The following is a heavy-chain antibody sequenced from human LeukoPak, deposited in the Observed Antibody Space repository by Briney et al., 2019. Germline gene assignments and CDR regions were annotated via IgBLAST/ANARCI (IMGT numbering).Heavy chain of an antibody. Sequence: SETLSLTCTVSGGSISSYYWSWIRQPAGKGLEWIGRICTSGSTNYNPSLKSRVTMSVDTSKNQFSLKLSSVTAADTAVYYCARLYYDFWSGGYYFDYWGQGTLVTVSS. CDR3: ARLYYDFWSGGYYFDY. V-gene: IGHV4-4*07. CDR2: ICTSGST. CDR1: GGSISSYY. D-gene: IGHD3-3*01. J-gene: IGHJ4*02.